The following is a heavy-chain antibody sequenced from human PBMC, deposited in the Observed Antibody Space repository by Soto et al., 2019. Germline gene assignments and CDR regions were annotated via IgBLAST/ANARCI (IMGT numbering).Heavy chain of an antibody. V-gene: IGHV3-74*01. CDR3: ARLPVDTVTSLEY. CDR2: INSDGSSI. Sequence: EVQLVESGGDLVQPGGFLILSGATSGFTFSRYWMHWVRQVPGKGLVWVSRINSDGSSISYSDSVKGRFTISRDNAKNTLYLQMNSLRVEDSAVYYCARLPVDTVTSLEYWGQGTLVSVSS. J-gene: IGHJ4*02. D-gene: IGHD5-18*01. CDR1: GFTFSRYW.